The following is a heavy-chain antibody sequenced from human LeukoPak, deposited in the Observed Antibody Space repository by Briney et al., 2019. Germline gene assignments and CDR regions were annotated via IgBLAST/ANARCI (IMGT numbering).Heavy chain of an antibody. CDR1: GFTFSSYW. D-gene: IGHD3-22*01. CDR2: IKQDGSEK. Sequence: GGSLRLSCAASGFTFSSYWMSWVRQAPGRGLEWVANIKQDGSEKYYVDSVKGRFTISRDNAKNSLYLQMNSLRAEDTAVYYCARDYYDSSGYYPFDYWGQGTLVTVSS. J-gene: IGHJ4*02. V-gene: IGHV3-7*01. CDR3: ARDYYDSSGYYPFDY.